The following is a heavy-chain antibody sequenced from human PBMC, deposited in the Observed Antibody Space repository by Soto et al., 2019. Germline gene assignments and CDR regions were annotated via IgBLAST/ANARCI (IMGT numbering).Heavy chain of an antibody. CDR1: GGSFSGYF. D-gene: IGHD3-22*01. V-gene: IGHV4-34*01. CDR2: VNHIGIT. J-gene: IGHJ4*02. Sequence: NPSETLSLTCGVSGGSFSGYFWTWIRQPPGKGLEWIGEVNHIGITNYNPSLRSRLNLSIDTAKKQFSLKLTSVTAADTAVYYCAGATQFFYDSRGYSKNFDLWGQGTLVTVSS. CDR3: AGATQFFYDSRGYSKNFDL.